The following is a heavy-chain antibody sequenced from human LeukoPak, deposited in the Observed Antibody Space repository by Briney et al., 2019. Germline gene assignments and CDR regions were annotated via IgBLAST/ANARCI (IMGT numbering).Heavy chain of an antibody. V-gene: IGHV2-70*04. J-gene: IGHJ4*02. CDR1: GFSLSTSGMR. CDR3: ARYDSSGYWFDY. D-gene: IGHD3-22*01. CDR2: IDWDDDK. Sequence: SGPALVKPTQTLTLTCTFSGFSLSTSGMRVSWIRQPPGKALEWLARIDWDDDKFYSTSLKTRLTISKDTSKNQVVLTMTNMDPVDTATYYCARYDSSGYWFDYWGQGTLATVSS.